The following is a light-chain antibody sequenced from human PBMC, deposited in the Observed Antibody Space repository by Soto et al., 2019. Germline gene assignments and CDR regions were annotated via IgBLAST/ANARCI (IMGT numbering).Light chain of an antibody. V-gene: IGKV1D-16*01. CDR1: QGIGNW. Sequence: DIQMTQSPSSLSAAVGDRITITCRASQGIGNWVAWYQQKSGKAPKSLIYGASNLQSGVPSRFSRTGTGTNFTLTINRLQPEDFASYYCQQYDSDPLTFGGGTKVEMK. CDR2: GAS. J-gene: IGKJ4*01. CDR3: QQYDSDPLT.